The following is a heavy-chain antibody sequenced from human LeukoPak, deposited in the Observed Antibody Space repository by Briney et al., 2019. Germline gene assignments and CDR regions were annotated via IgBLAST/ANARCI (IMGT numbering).Heavy chain of an antibody. J-gene: IGHJ4*02. CDR2: INPNSGGT. Sequence: ASVKVSCKASGYTFTGYYMHWVRQAPGQGLEWMGRINPNSGGTNYAQKFQGRVTMTRDTSISTAYMELSRLRSDDTAVYYCARALTTDCSGGSCYGRNFDYWGQGTLVTVSS. CDR1: GYTFTGYY. CDR3: ARALTTDCSGGSCYGRNFDY. V-gene: IGHV1-2*06. D-gene: IGHD2-15*01.